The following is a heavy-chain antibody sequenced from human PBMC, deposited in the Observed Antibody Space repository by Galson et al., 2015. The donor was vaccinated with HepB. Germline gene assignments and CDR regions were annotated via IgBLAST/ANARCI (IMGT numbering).Heavy chain of an antibody. CDR3: ASVAAAGYYYGMDV. CDR1: GGTFSSYA. CDR2: IIPILGIA. J-gene: IGHJ6*02. Sequence: SVKVSCKASGGTFSSYAISWVRQAPGQGLEWMGRIIPILGIANYAQKFQGRVTITADKSTSTAYMELSSLRSEDTAVYYCASVAAAGYYYGMDVWGQGTTVTVSS. V-gene: IGHV1-69*04. D-gene: IGHD6-13*01.